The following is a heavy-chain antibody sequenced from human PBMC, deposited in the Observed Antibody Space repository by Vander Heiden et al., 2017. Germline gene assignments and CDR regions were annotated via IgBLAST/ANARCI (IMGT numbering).Heavy chain of an antibody. V-gene: IGHV3-23*01. CDR3: VKAGYTTWRHSSTENYFDY. J-gene: IGHJ4*02. Sequence: EVQLLESGGGLVQPRGSLRLSCAASGFTFSNYVMSWVRQAPGKGLEWVSAISGSDGSTYYADSVKGRFTISGDKSKNTLYLHMKSLRAEDTAVYYCVKAGYTTWRHSSTENYFDYWGQGTLVTVSS. CDR1: GFTFSNYV. CDR2: ISGSDGST. D-gene: IGHD5-12*01.